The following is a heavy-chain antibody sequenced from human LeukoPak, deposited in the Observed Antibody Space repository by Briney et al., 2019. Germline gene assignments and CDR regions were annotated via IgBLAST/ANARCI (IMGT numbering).Heavy chain of an antibody. CDR1: GYTFTSYG. CDR3: ARDVNTLTKLTMGVFDY. Sequence: ASVNVSCKASGYTFTSYGISWVRQAPGQGLEWLGWISAYNGNTNYAQKLQGRVTMTTDTSTSTAYMELRSLRSDDTAVYYCARDVNTLTKLTMGVFDYWGQGTLVTVSS. V-gene: IGHV1-18*01. CDR2: ISAYNGNT. D-gene: IGHD1-26*01. J-gene: IGHJ4*02.